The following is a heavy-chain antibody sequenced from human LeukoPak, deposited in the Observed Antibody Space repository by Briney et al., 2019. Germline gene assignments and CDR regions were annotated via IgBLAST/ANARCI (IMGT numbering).Heavy chain of an antibody. CDR3: ARGGPRYCSSTSCYPPRY. CDR1: GGSISSYY. D-gene: IGHD2-2*01. CDR2: IYYSGST. J-gene: IGHJ4*02. Sequence: SETLSLTCTVSGGSISSYYWSWIRQPPGKGLEWIGYIYYSGSTNYNPSLKSRVTISVDTSKNQFSLKLSSVTAADTAVYYSARGGPRYCSSTSCYPPRYWGQGTLVTVSS. V-gene: IGHV4-59*01.